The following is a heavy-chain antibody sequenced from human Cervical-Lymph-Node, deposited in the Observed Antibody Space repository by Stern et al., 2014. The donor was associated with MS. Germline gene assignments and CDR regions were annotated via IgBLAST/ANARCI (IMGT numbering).Heavy chain of an antibody. CDR2: ISYDGSNK. J-gene: IGHJ4*02. CDR1: GFTFSSYG. Sequence: VQLVESGGGVVQPGGSLRLSCAASGFTFSSYGMHWVRQAPGKGLEWVAVISYDGSNKYYADSVSGRFTISRDSSKNTLYLQMNSLRPEDTAVYYCVKNWNYGDYWGQGTLVTVSS. V-gene: IGHV3-30*18. CDR3: VKNWNYGDY. D-gene: IGHD1-7*01.